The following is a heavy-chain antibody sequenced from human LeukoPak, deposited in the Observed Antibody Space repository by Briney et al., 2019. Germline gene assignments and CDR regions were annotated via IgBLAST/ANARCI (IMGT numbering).Heavy chain of an antibody. CDR2: VSGSSGHT. Sequence: ASVKVSCKASGYTFTTFGISWVRRAPGQGLEWMGGVSGSSGHTNYARQLQGRVIMTTETSTTTAYMELRSLRSDDPAVYYCARDFDCTSTVCNDVFDIWGQGTMVTVSS. J-gene: IGHJ3*02. D-gene: IGHD2/OR15-2a*01. CDR1: GYTFTTFG. V-gene: IGHV1-18*01. CDR3: ARDFDCTSTVCNDVFDI.